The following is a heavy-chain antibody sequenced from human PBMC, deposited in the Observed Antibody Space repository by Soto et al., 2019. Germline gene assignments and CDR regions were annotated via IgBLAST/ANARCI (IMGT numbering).Heavy chain of an antibody. J-gene: IGHJ4*03. D-gene: IGHD2-15*01. CDR2: INAGNGNT. CDR1: GYTFTSYA. CDR3: ARVLPVVANDLDY. Sequence: GASVTVSCKASGYTFTSYAMHWVRQAPGQRLERMGWINAGNGNTKYSQKLQGRVTITRDTSASTAYMELSSLRPEDLAVYYCARVLPVVANDLDYWGQGTLVTVSS. V-gene: IGHV1-3*01.